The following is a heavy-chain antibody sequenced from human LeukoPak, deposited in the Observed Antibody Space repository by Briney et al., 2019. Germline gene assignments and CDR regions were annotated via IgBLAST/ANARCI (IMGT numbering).Heavy chain of an antibody. CDR1: GFMFSSYA. CDR2: ISFDGSNK. Sequence: GGSLRLSCAASGFMFSSYAMHWVRQAPGKGLEWVAVISFDGSNKYYGDSVKGRFTISRDNSSNTLFLQMNTLRAEDTAMYYCARVVGTNEWTGAYWGQGTLVTVSS. D-gene: IGHD1-26*01. CDR3: ARVVGTNEWTGAY. J-gene: IGHJ4*02. V-gene: IGHV3-30*04.